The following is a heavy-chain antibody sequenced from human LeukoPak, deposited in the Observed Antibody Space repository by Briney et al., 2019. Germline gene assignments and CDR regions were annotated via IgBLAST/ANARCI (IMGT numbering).Heavy chain of an antibody. Sequence: PSETLSLTCTVSGGSISSGGYYWSWIRQPPGKGLEWIGYIYHSGSTYYNPSLKSRVTISVDRSKNQFSLKLSSVTAADTAVYYCARDGEAPFDYWGQGTLVTVSS. CDR1: GGSISSGGYY. V-gene: IGHV4-30-2*01. CDR2: IYHSGST. J-gene: IGHJ4*02. D-gene: IGHD7-27*01. CDR3: ARDGEAPFDY.